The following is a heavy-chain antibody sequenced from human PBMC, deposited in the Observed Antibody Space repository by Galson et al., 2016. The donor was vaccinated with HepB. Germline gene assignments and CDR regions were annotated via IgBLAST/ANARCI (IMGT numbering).Heavy chain of an antibody. Sequence: SVKVSCKASGYTFTSFGISWVRQAPGQGLEWMGWINPYNGNTNYAQKFQDRVTMTTDTSTNTAYMSLRSLTSDDAAVYYCARDRDFWRGYCDYWGQGTLVTVSS. CDR3: ARDRDFWRGYCDY. CDR1: GYTFTSFG. V-gene: IGHV1-18*01. CDR2: INPYNGNT. D-gene: IGHD3-3*01. J-gene: IGHJ4*02.